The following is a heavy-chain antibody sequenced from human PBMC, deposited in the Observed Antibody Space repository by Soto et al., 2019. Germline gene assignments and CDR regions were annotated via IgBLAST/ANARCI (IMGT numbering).Heavy chain of an antibody. V-gene: IGHV3-7*03. CDR3: ATGIAAAGGWFDP. Sequence: EVQLVESGGGLVQPGGSLRLSCAASGFTFSSYWMSWVRQAPGKGLEWVANIKQDGSEKYYVDSVKGRFTISRDNAKNSLYLQMNSLRAEDTSVYYCATGIAAAGGWFDPWGQGTLVTVSS. CDR2: IKQDGSEK. J-gene: IGHJ5*02. CDR1: GFTFSSYW. D-gene: IGHD6-13*01.